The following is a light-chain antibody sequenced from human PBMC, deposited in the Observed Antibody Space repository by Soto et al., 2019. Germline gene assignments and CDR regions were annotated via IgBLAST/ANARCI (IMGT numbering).Light chain of an antibody. V-gene: IGKV1-9*01. J-gene: IGKJ4*01. CDR2: AAS. CDR1: QGISSY. Sequence: DIQLTQSPSFLSASVGDRVTITCRASQGISSYLAWYQQKPGKAPKLLIYAASTLQSGVPSRFSGSGSGTEFPPNISSLQPESFATFYLKKVNSYPFAFGGGNKVGIK. CDR3: KKVNSYPFA.